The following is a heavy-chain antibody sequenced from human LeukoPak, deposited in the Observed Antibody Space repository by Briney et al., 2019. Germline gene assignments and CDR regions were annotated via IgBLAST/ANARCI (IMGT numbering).Heavy chain of an antibody. D-gene: IGHD3-22*01. Sequence: ASAKVSCKASGYTFTGYYMHWVRQAPGQGLEWMGWINPNSGGTNYAQKFQGRVTMTRDTSVSTAYMELSRLTSDDTAVYHCARGSDSSGYPGFWGQGTLVTVSS. CDR1: GYTFTGYY. J-gene: IGHJ4*02. CDR2: INPNSGGT. CDR3: ARGSDSSGYPGF. V-gene: IGHV1-2*02.